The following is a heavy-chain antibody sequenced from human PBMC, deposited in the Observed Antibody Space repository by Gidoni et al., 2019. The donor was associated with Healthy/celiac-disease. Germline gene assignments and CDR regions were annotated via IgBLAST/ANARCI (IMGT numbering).Heavy chain of an antibody. CDR2: ISSSSSYI. CDR3: ARDLKIQLGGAFDAFDI. CDR1: GFTFSSYS. Sequence: EVQLVESGGGLVKPGGSLRLSCAASGFTFSSYSMNWVRQAPGKGLEWVSSISSSSSYIYYADSVKGRFTISRDNAKNSLYLQMNSLRAEDTAVYYCARDLKIQLGGAFDAFDIWGQGTMVTVSS. D-gene: IGHD5-18*01. V-gene: IGHV3-21*01. J-gene: IGHJ3*02.